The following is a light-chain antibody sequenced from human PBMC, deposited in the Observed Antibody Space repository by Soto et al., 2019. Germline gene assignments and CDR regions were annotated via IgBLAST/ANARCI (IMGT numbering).Light chain of an antibody. V-gene: IGKV1-39*01. CDR1: QSISNY. CDR2: AAS. Sequence: DIQMTQSPSSLSASVGDRVTISCRASQSISNYLNWYQQKPGTAPKLLIYAASSLQSGVPSRFSGSGSGTDFTLTISSRQIEDFATYLCQQSDSPPQTFGQVTKVEIK. J-gene: IGKJ1*01. CDR3: QQSDSPPQT.